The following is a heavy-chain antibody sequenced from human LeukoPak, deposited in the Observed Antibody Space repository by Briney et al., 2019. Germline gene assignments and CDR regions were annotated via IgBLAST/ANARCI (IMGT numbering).Heavy chain of an antibody. CDR2: IYYSGST. V-gene: IGHV4-39*01. CDR1: GVSISSSSYY. CDR3: ARRGVPAELNEYFQH. D-gene: IGHD2-2*01. Sequence: SETLSLTCTVSGVSISSSSYYWGWIRQPPGKGLEWIGSIYYSGSTYYNPSLKSRVTISVDTSKNQFSLKLSSVTAADTAVYYCARRGVPAELNEYFQHWGQGTLVTVSS. J-gene: IGHJ1*01.